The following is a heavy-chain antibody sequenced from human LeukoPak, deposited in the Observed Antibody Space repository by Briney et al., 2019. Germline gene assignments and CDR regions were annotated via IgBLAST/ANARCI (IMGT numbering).Heavy chain of an antibody. J-gene: IGHJ4*02. V-gene: IGHV1-46*01. CDR2: INPSGGST. Sequence: AASVKVSCKASGYTFTSYYMHWVRQAPGQGLEWMGIINPSGGSTSYAQKFQGRVTMTRDTSTSTVYMELSGLRSEDTAVYYCARDLAYCSSTSCPFGYWGQGTLVTVSS. CDR1: GYTFTSYY. D-gene: IGHD2-2*01. CDR3: ARDLAYCSSTSCPFGY.